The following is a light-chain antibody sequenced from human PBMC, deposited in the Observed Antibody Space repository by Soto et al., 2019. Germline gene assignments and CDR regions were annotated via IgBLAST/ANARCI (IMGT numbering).Light chain of an antibody. V-gene: IGKV1-17*01. CDR1: QVITND. J-gene: IGKJ1*01. Sequence: IQMTQSPSSLSASVGDRVTITCRASQVITNDLGWYQQKPGKAPRRLIYAASSLQSGVPSRFSGSGSGTEFTLTISSLQPEDFATYSCLQHNTYPWTFGQGTKVDIK. CDR3: LQHNTYPWT. CDR2: AAS.